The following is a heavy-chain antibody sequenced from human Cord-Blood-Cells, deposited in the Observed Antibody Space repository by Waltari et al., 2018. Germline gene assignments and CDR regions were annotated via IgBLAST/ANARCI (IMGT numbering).Heavy chain of an antibody. CDR2: IYYSGST. D-gene: IGHD3-10*01. CDR3: ARRNYYGSGSYL. V-gene: IGHV4-39*01. CDR1: GCSISSSSYY. Sequence: QLQLQASGSGLVKPSETLSLTCPVSGCSISSSSYYWGGIRQPPGKGLEWIGGIYYSGSTYYNPSLKSRVTISVDTSKDQVSLKLNSVTAADTAVYYCARRNYYGSGSYLWGQGTMVTVSS. J-gene: IGHJ3*01.